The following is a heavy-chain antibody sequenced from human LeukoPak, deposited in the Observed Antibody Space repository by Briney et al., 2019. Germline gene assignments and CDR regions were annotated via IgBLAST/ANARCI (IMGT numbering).Heavy chain of an antibody. CDR1: GFTFSSYS. CDR3: ARDQGFLEWKEDV. V-gene: IGHV3-21*01. CDR2: ISSSSSYT. Sequence: GGSLRLSCAASGFTFSSYSMNWVRQAPGKGLEWVSSISSSSSYTYYADSVKGRFTISRDNAKNSLYLQMNSLRAEDTAVYYCARDQGFLEWKEDVWGKGTTVTVSS. D-gene: IGHD3-3*01. J-gene: IGHJ6*04.